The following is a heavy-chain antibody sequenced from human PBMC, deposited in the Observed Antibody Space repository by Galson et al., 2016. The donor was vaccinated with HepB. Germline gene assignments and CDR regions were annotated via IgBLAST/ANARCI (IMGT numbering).Heavy chain of an antibody. CDR2: IDPTDVTT. D-gene: IGHD5-12*01. Sequence: VKVSCKASGYTFTNYYIHWVRQAPGQGLEWMGIIDPTDVTTPYAQKFQGRVTMTSDTSTSTVYMELSSLRSADTAVYYCARGADSGYDLGDYWGQGTLVTVAS. V-gene: IGHV1-46*01. J-gene: IGHJ4*02. CDR3: ARGADSGYDLGDY. CDR1: GYTFTNYY.